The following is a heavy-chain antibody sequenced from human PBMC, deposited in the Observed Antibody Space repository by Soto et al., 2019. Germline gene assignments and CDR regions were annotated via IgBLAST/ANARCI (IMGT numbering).Heavy chain of an antibody. V-gene: IGHV4-61*01. CDR2: VSYRGIT. CDR1: GGSVSSDSYF. Sequence: PSETLSLTCTASGGSVSSDSYFWSWVRQPPGKGLEWIGYVSYRGITTYNPSLKSRVTILLGTSKNQISLNLRSVTAADTAVYYCARDREYSFGLTYDIWGQGTMVTVSS. D-gene: IGHD3-3*01. CDR3: ARDREYSFGLTYDI. J-gene: IGHJ3*02.